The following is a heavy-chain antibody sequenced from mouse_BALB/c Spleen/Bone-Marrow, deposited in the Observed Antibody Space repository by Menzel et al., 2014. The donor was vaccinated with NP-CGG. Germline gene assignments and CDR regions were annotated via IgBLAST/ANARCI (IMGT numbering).Heavy chain of an antibody. J-gene: IGHJ3*01. D-gene: IGHD2-4*01. Sequence: EVKLQESGPELVKPGASVKIPCKASGYTFTDYNMDWVKQSHGKSLEWIGDINPNNGGTIYNQKFKGKATLTVDKSSSTAYMELRSLTSEYTAVYYCARDYLFAYWGQGTLVTVSA. CDR2: INPNNGGT. CDR1: GYTFTDYN. CDR3: ARDYLFAY. V-gene: IGHV1-18*01.